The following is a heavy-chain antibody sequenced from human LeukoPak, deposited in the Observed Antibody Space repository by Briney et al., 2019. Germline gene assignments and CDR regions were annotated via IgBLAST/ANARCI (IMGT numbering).Heavy chain of an antibody. J-gene: IGHJ6*03. V-gene: IGHV1-69*06. CDR3: ARLDDYVWGRNREAPGGYYYMDV. D-gene: IGHD3-16*01. CDR2: IIPIFGTA. Sequence: ASVKVSCKASGGTFSSYAISWVRQAPGQGLEWVGGIIPIFGTANYAQKFQSRVTITADKSTSTAYMELSSLRSEDTAVYYCARLDDYVWGRNREAPGGYYYMDVWGKGTTVTVSS. CDR1: GGTFSSYA.